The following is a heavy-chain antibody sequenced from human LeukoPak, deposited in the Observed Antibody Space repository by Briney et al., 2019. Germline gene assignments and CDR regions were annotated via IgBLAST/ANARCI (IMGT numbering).Heavy chain of an antibody. J-gene: IGHJ4*02. V-gene: IGHV3-48*03. CDR3: ARAPYKLTWIGNYFDY. Sequence: GGSLRLSCAASGFTFSSYEMNWARQAPGKGLEWVSYISSSGSTIYYADSVKGRFTISRDNAKNSLYLQMNSLRAEDTAVYYCARAPYKLTWIGNYFDYWGQGTLVTVSS. CDR2: ISSSGSTI. D-gene: IGHD3-10*01. CDR1: GFTFSSYE.